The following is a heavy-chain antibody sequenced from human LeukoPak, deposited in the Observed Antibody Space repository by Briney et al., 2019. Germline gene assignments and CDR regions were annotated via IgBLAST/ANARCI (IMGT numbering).Heavy chain of an antibody. V-gene: IGHV3-30*02. D-gene: IGHD1-26*01. CDR1: GFTFSSYG. J-gene: IGHJ6*03. Sequence: GGSLRLSCAASGFTFSSYGMHWVRQAPGKGLEWVAFIRYDGSNKYYADSVKGRFTISRDNSKNTLYLQMNSLRAEDTAVYYCAGGSYPGYYYYYYMDVWGKGTTVTISS. CDR3: AGGSYPGYYYYYYMDV. CDR2: IRYDGSNK.